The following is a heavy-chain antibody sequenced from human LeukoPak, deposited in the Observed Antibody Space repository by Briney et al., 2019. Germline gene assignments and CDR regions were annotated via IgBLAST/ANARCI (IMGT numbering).Heavy chain of an antibody. D-gene: IGHD5-12*01. CDR3: ARVGGYDYYYFDY. Sequence: TPSETLSLTCLVSGGPLTSNYWSWIRQPAGERLEWIGRVSTSGRTNYHPSLKSRVTISVDTSKNQFSLKLSSVTAADTAVYYCARVGGYDYYYFDYWGQGTLVTVSS. J-gene: IGHJ4*02. V-gene: IGHV4-4*07. CDR2: VSTSGRT. CDR1: GGPLTSNY.